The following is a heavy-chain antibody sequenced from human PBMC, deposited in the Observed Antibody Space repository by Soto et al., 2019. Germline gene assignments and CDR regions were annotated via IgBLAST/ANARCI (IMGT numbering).Heavy chain of an antibody. Sequence: SLRLSCAASGFTFSDYYMSWILQAPGKGLEWVSYISSSSSYTNYADSVKGRFTISRDNAKNSLYLQMNSLRAEDTAVYYCARDGYCSSTSCYGGDYYYYGMDVWGQGTKVTVSS. J-gene: IGHJ6*02. D-gene: IGHD2-2*03. CDR2: ISSSSSYT. CDR1: GFTFSDYY. CDR3: ARDGYCSSTSCYGGDYYYYGMDV. V-gene: IGHV3-11*06.